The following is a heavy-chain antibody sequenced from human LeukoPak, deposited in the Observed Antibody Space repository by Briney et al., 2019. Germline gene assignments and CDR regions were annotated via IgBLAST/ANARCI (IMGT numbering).Heavy chain of an antibody. CDR3: AKVRVSIAVALKPDFDY. CDR1: GFTFSHYS. D-gene: IGHD6-19*01. CDR2: IRFTGSYI. V-gene: IGHV3-21*04. J-gene: IGHJ4*02. Sequence: GGSLRLSCVASGFTFSHYSMNWVRQAPGKGLEWVSSIRFTGSYIYYADSVKGRFTISRDNSKNTLYLQMNSLRAEDTAVYYCAKVRVSIAVALKPDFDYWGQGTLVTVSS.